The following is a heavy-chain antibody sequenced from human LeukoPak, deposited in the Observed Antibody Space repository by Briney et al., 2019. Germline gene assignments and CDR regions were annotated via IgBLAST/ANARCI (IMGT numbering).Heavy chain of an antibody. CDR1: GYTLTELS. Sequence: ASVKVSCKVSGYTLTELSMHWVRQAPGKGLEWMGGFDPEDGETIYAQKFQGRVTMTEDTSTDTAYMELGSLRSEDTAVYYCATRLDLTGYYPYFDYWGQGTLVTVSS. CDR2: FDPEDGET. J-gene: IGHJ4*02. CDR3: ATRLDLTGYYPYFDY. V-gene: IGHV1-24*01. D-gene: IGHD3-9*01.